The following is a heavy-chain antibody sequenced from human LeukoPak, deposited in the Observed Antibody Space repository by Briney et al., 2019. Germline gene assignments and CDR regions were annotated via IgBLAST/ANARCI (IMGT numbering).Heavy chain of an antibody. CDR3: ARDPAKFWSGHDY. Sequence: GGSLRLSCTASGFTFSSYGMHWVRQAPGKGLEWVAVISYDGSNKYYADSVKGRFTISRDNSKNTLYVQMYSLRAEDTAVYYCARDPAKFWSGHDYWGQGTLVTVSS. CDR1: GFTFSSYG. J-gene: IGHJ4*02. D-gene: IGHD3-3*01. CDR2: ISYDGSNK. V-gene: IGHV3-30*03.